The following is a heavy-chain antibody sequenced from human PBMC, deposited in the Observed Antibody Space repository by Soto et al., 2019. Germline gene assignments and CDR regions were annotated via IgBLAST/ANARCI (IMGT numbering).Heavy chain of an antibody. V-gene: IGHV4-30-4*08. J-gene: IGHJ6*02. CDR1: GGSISSGDYY. Sequence: SETLFLTCTVPGGSISSGDYYGSCFRQPPGKGLEWIGYIYYSGSTYYNPSLKSRVTISVDTSKNQFSLKLSSVTAADTAVYYCARQGFGATHGLVDVWGQGTTVT. CDR3: ARQGFGATHGLVDV. D-gene: IGHD3-10*01. CDR2: IYYSGST.